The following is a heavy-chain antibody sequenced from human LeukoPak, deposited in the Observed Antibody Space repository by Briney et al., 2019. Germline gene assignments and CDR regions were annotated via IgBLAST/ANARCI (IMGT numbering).Heavy chain of an antibody. CDR2: ISPTGSTT. D-gene: IGHD6-6*01. Sequence: GGSLRLSCTASGFSFSGHWMHWVRQLPGKGLVWVSRISPTGSTTSYADSVKGRFTVSRDNAKNTLYLQVNNLRAEDTAVYYCARGPNSNWSGLDFWGQGTLLTVSS. V-gene: IGHV3-74*01. CDR1: GFSFSGHW. CDR3: ARGPNSNWSGLDF. J-gene: IGHJ4*02.